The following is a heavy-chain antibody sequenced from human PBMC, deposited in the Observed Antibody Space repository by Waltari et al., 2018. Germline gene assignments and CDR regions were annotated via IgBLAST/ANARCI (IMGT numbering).Heavy chain of an antibody. J-gene: IGHJ5*02. CDR2: VHGSGRT. D-gene: IGHD2-15*01. Sequence: QLQLLESGPGLVKPSGTLSLSCAVPGDAVSSAYLWNWVRQSPHKGREWIGQVHGSGRTNYNPSFASRVTVSLDTSKNLFSRKVTSATAADTAVYYCARDRGRGLYLDTWGPGTLVTVSP. V-gene: IGHV4-4*02. CDR3: ARDRGRGLYLDT. CDR1: GDAVSSAYL.